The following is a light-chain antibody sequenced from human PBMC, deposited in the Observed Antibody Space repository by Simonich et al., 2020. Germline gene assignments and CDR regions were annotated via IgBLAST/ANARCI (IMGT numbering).Light chain of an antibody. V-gene: IGKV3-15*01. CDR3: QQYNSWPPT. CDR2: GAS. J-gene: IGKJ4*01. CDR1: QSVNSN. Sequence: EIVMTQSPATLSVSPGERATLSCMASQSVNSNFAWYQQKPGQAPRLPIYGASTRATGIPARFSGSGSGTEFTLTISSLQSEDFAVYYCQQYNSWPPTFGGGTKVEIK.